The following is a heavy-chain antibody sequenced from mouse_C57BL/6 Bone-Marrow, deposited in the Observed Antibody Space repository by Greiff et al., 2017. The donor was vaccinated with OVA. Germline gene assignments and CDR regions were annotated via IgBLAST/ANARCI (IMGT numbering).Heavy chain of an antibody. CDR2: IYPGNSDT. J-gene: IGHJ3*01. CDR1: GYTFTSYW. CDR3: TRPIYDGYYGSVSWFAY. Sequence: EVQLQQSGTVLARPGASVKMSCKTSGYTFTSYWMHWVKQRPGQGLEWIGAIYPGNSDTSYNQKFKGKAKLTAVTSASTAYMELSSLTNEDSAVYYCTRPIYDGYYGSVSWFAYWGQGTLVTVSA. D-gene: IGHD2-3*01. V-gene: IGHV1-5*01.